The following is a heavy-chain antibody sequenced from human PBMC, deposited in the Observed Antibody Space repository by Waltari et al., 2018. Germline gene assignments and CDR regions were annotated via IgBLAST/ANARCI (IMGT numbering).Heavy chain of an antibody. CDR1: GYTFTSYA. CDR3: ARGGQWLVPYAFDI. V-gene: IGHV1-3*01. Sequence: QVQLVQSGAEVKKPGASVKVSCKASGYTFTSYAMHWVRQAPGQRLEWMGWINAGNGNTKYSQKFQGRVTITRDTSASTAYMELSSLRSEDTAVYYCARGGQWLVPYAFDIWGQGTMVTVSS. CDR2: INAGNGNT. D-gene: IGHD6-19*01. J-gene: IGHJ3*02.